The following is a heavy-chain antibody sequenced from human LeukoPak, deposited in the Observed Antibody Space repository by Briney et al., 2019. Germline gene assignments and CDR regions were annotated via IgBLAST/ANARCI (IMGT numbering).Heavy chain of an antibody. J-gene: IGHJ4*02. CDR2: ISGSGGST. V-gene: IGHV3-23*01. D-gene: IGHD6-19*01. CDR3: AEKRVAVAGTHYFDY. CDR1: GFTFSSYA. Sequence: PGGSLRLSCAASGFTFSSYAMSWVRQAPGKGLEWVSGISGSGGSTYYADSVKGRFTISRDNSKNTLYLQMNSLRAEDTAVYYCAEKRVAVAGTHYFDYWGQGTLVTVSS.